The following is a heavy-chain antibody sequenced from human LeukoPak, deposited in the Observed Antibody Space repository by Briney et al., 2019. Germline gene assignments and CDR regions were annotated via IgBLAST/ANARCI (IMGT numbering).Heavy chain of an antibody. V-gene: IGHV3-7*01. J-gene: IGHJ4*02. CDR3: ARDQQLVQTYYFDY. CDR1: GFTFSSYW. Sequence: GGSLRLSCAASGFTFSSYWMSWVRQAPGKGLEWVAIIKQDGSEKYYVDSVKGRFTISRDNAKNSLNLQMNSLRAEDTAVYYCARDQQLVQTYYFDYWGQGTLVTVSS. CDR2: IKQDGSEK. D-gene: IGHD6-13*01.